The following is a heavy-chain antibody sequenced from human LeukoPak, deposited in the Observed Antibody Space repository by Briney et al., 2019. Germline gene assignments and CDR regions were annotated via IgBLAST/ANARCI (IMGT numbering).Heavy chain of an antibody. J-gene: IGHJ4*02. CDR3: TKDFGCHRTDC. D-gene: IGHD3-9*01. Sequence: SETLSLTCTVSGDFISRTNFYWGWIRQPPGKGPEWIGSVFYDGTTYYHPSLESRATVSVDTSKNQFFLKLSSVTAADTAVYYCTKDFGCHRTDCWGQGTLITVSS. CDR1: GDFISRTNFY. CDR2: VFYDGTT. V-gene: IGHV4-39*02.